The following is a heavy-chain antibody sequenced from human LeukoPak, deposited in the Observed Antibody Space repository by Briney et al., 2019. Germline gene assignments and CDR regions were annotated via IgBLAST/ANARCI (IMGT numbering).Heavy chain of an antibody. D-gene: IGHD6-19*01. V-gene: IGHV3-15*01. Sequence: GGSLRLSCATSGFTFTNAWMSWVRQAPGKGLEWVGRILSKTDGGSTDYGAPVKGRFTISRDDSKNTLNLQMSSLTTEDTAVYYCSNYRVAVAGLVDCCGQGTLVTVSS. CDR2: ILSKTDGGST. CDR3: SNYRVAVAGLVDC. CDR1: GFTFTNAW. J-gene: IGHJ4*02.